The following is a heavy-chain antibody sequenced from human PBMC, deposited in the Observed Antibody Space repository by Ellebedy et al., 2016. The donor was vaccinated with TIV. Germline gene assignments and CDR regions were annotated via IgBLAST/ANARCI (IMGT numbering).Heavy chain of an antibody. D-gene: IGHD3-3*01. J-gene: IGHJ4*02. CDR2: IKSKSDGATR. V-gene: IGHV3-15*07. Sequence: PGGSLRLSCVVSGFTFSNAWMNWVRQAPGKGLEWVGRIKSKSDGATRNYAASVKGRFTISRDDSKNTLYLQMDSLKSDDTAVYSCITDKTTPFGHYWGQGTLVTVSS. CDR3: ITDKTTPFGHY. CDR1: GFTFSNAW.